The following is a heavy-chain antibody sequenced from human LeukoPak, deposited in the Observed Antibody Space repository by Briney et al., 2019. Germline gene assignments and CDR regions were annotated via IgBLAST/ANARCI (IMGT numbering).Heavy chain of an antibody. D-gene: IGHD3-22*01. CDR3: ARGVGNYYDSSGNDY. Sequence: ASVKVSCKASGYTFTGYYMHLVRQAPRQGLEWMGWINPNSGGTNYAQKCQGRVTMTRDTSISTAYMELSRLRSDDTAVYYCARGVGNYYDSSGNDYWGQGTLVTVSS. J-gene: IGHJ4*02. CDR1: GYTFTGYY. CDR2: INPNSGGT. V-gene: IGHV1-2*02.